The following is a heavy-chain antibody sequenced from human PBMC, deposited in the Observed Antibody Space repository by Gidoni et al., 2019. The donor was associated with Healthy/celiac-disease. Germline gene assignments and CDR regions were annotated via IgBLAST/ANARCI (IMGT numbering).Heavy chain of an antibody. CDR3: ARDPVRGVIWWFDP. CDR1: GFTFSSYS. D-gene: IGHD3-10*01. J-gene: IGHJ5*02. CDR2: ISSSSSTI. Sequence: EVQLVESGGGLVQPGGSLRLSCAASGFTFSSYSMNWVRQAPGKGLEWGSYISSSSSTIYYADSVKGRFTISRDKAKNSLYLQMNSLRAEDTAVYYCARDPVRGVIWWFDPWGQGTLVTVSS. V-gene: IGHV3-48*01.